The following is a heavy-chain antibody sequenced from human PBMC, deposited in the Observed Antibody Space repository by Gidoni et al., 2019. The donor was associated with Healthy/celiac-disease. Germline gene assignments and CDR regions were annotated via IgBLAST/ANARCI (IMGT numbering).Heavy chain of an antibody. V-gene: IGHV4-59*01. Sequence: QVQLQESGPGLVKPSETLSLTCTVSGGSISSYYWSWIRQTPGKGLEWIGYIYYSGSINYNPSLKSRVTISVDTAKSQFSRKLSSVTAADTAVYYCARAEGFGSSWTFDYWGQGTLVTVSS. J-gene: IGHJ4*02. CDR1: GGSISSYY. D-gene: IGHD6-13*01. CDR3: ARAEGFGSSWTFDY. CDR2: IYYSGSI.